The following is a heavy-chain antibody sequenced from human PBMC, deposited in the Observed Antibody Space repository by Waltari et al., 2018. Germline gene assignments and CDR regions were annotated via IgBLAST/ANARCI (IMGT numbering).Heavy chain of an antibody. J-gene: IGHJ3*02. V-gene: IGHV3-33*01. CDR3: ARDWDGYNPDALDI. D-gene: IGHD5-12*01. CDR2: IWADGSKK. CDR1: GFPFSGFA. Sequence: QVHLVESGGGVVQPGRSLRLSCAASGFPFSGFAMHWVRQAPGKGLEWVAVIWADGSKKDYAESGKGRFNSSRDNSKNTLYLEMNSLGDEDTAVYYCARDWDGYNPDALDIWGQGTMVTVSS.